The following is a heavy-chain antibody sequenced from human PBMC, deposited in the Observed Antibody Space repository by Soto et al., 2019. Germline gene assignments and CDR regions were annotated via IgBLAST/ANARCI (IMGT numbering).Heavy chain of an antibody. CDR2: ISGSGGST. D-gene: IGHD1-1*01. Sequence: EVQLLESGGGLVQPGGSLRLSCAASGFTFSSYAMSWVRQAPGKGLEWVSGISGSGGSTYYADSVKGRFIISRDNSKNTLYLQMNSLRAEDTAVYYCAKPWTTLYYYGMDVWGQGTTVTVSS. J-gene: IGHJ6*02. CDR1: GFTFSSYA. CDR3: AKPWTTLYYYGMDV. V-gene: IGHV3-23*01.